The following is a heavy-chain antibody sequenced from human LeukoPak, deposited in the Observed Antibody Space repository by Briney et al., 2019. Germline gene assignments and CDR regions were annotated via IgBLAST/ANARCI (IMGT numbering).Heavy chain of an antibody. CDR2: IYHSGST. V-gene: IGHV4-30-2*01. Sequence: SETLSLTCAVSGGSISSGGYSWSWLRQPPGKGLEWIGYIYHSGSTYYNPSLKSRVTISVDRSKNQFSLKLSSVTAADTAVYYCARLGGFGYYYGMDVWGQGTTVTVSS. CDR3: ARLGGFGYYYGMDV. CDR1: GGSISSGGYS. J-gene: IGHJ6*02. D-gene: IGHD3-16*01.